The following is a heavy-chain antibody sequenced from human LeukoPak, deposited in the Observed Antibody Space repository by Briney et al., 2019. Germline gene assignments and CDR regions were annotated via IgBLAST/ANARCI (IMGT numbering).Heavy chain of an antibody. CDR2: ISYDGSNK. Sequence: GALRLSCAASGFTFSSYAMHWVRQAPGKGLECVAVISYDGSNKYYADSVKGRFTISRDNSKNTLYLQMNSLRAEDTAVYYCARGTSPYYYYYYMDVWGKGTTVTVSS. CDR3: ARGTSPYYYYYYMDV. V-gene: IGHV3-30*01. CDR1: GFTFSSYA. J-gene: IGHJ6*03. D-gene: IGHD2-2*01.